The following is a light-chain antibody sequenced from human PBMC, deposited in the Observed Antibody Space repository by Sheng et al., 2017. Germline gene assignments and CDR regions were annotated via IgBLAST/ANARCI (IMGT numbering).Light chain of an antibody. Sequence: QSALTQPASVSGSPGQSITISCTGTSNDIGNYNYVSWYQQYPGKVPKLMIYESIIGPRGVSNRFSASKSGNTASLTISGLQAEDEADYYCSSHTGSNTWVFGGGTRLTVL. V-gene: IGLV2-14*01. CDR2: ES. CDR1: SNDIGNYNY. J-gene: IGLJ3*02. CDR3: SSHTGSNTWV.